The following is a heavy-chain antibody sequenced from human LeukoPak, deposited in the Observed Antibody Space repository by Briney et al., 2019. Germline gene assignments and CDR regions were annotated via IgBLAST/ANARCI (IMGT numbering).Heavy chain of an antibody. CDR1: GYTFTDYY. CDR3: ARGPGGFTGYHGELPDY. D-gene: IGHD5-12*01. Sequence: ASVKVSCKASGYTFTDYYMHWVRQAPGQGLEWMGWINPNSGGTNYVQKFQGRLTMTRDTSISTAYMELSRLRADDTAVFYCARGPGGFTGYHGELPDYWGQGTLVTVSS. J-gene: IGHJ4*02. V-gene: IGHV1-2*02. CDR2: INPNSGGT.